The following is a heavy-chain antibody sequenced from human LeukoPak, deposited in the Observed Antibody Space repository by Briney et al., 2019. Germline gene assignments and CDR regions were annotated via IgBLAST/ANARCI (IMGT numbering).Heavy chain of an antibody. CDR3: ARAKTGHAFDI. D-gene: IGHD1-14*01. Sequence: PSETLSLTCTVSGGSISNYYWSWIRQPPGKGLEWIGYIYYSGSTNYNPSLKSRVTISVKTSKNQFSLKLSSVTAADTAIYYCARAKTGHAFDIWGQGTMVTVSS. CDR1: GGSISNYY. V-gene: IGHV4-59*01. CDR2: IYYSGST. J-gene: IGHJ3*02.